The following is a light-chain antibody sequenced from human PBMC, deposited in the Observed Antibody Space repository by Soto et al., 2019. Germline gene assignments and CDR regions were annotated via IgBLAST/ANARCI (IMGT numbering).Light chain of an antibody. V-gene: IGKV3D-15*01. CDR1: QSVTKNN. CDR3: QQHNNWPLT. Sequence: EIVLTHSPATLSSFPCDRVTLSCRASQSVTKNNLNWYQQKPGQAPRLLIYGASIRATGIPDRFSGSGSGTEFTLTISSLQSEDFAVYYCQQHNNWPLTFGGGTKVDIK. J-gene: IGKJ4*01. CDR2: GAS.